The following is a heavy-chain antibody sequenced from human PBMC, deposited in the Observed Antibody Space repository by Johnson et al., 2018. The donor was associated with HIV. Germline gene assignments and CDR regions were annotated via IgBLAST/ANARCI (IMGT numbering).Heavy chain of an antibody. Sequence: VQLVESGGGVVQPGRSLRLSCAASGFTFSSYAMHWFRQAPGKGLEWVAVISFDGSNKYFADSVKGRFPISRDNSKNSLYLQMNSLRAEDTAVYYCSRERRAGVKGAFDIWGQGTMVTVSS. CDR3: SRERRAGVKGAFDI. CDR1: GFTFSSYA. D-gene: IGHD2-21*01. J-gene: IGHJ3*02. V-gene: IGHV3-30*04. CDR2: ISFDGSNK.